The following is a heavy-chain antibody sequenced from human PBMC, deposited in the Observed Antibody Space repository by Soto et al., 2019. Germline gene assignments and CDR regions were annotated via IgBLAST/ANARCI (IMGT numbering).Heavy chain of an antibody. D-gene: IGHD6-6*01. J-gene: IGHJ5*02. CDR1: GFTVSSYE. Sequence: PGGSLRLSCAASGFTVSSYEMHWVRQGTGKGLEWVSRINIGGDTFYSGSVKGRFTVSRENARNSAYLQMNSLRVGDTAVYYCVRGEMRSSSGHTWFDPWGQGVLVTV. CDR3: VRGEMRSSSGHTWFDP. CDR2: INIGGDT. V-gene: IGHV3-13*01.